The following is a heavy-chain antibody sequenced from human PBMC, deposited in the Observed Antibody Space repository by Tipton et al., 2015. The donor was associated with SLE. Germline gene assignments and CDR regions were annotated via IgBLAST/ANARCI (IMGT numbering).Heavy chain of an antibody. D-gene: IGHD3-22*01. CDR2: ISSSSSYT. Sequence: SLRLSCAASGFTFSSYSMNWVRQAPGKGLEWVSYISSSSSYTNYADSVKGRFTISRDNAKNSLYLQMNSLRAEDTAVYYCARALDKGYYDSSGYSYYFDYWGQGTLVTVSS. CDR3: ARALDKGYYDSSGYSYYFDY. V-gene: IGHV3-21*05. CDR1: GFTFSSYS. J-gene: IGHJ4*02.